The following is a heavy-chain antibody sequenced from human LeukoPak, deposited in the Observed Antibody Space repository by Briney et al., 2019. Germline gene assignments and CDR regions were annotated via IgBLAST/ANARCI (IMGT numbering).Heavy chain of an antibody. J-gene: IGHJ5*02. V-gene: IGHV3-23*01. CDR2: IGYSAGT. D-gene: IGHD5-12*01. CDR3: ATSGYSGYDRPS. Sequence: PGGSLRLSCVASGFTFGSHAMAWVRQAPGKGLEWVSVIGYSAGTNYADSVKGRFNISRDNSKNTLYLQMDSLRAEDTAVYYCATSGYSGYDRPSWGQGTLVTV. CDR1: GFTFGSHA.